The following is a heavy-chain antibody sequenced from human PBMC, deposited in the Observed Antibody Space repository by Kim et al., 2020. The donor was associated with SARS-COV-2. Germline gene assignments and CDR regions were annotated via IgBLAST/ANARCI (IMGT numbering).Heavy chain of an antibody. D-gene: IGHD2-15*01. J-gene: IGHJ4*02. CDR1: GYTFTSYY. CDR3: ARDRRDIVVVVAPTSPDY. Sequence: ASVKVSCKASGYTFTSYYMHWVRQAPGQGLEWMGIINPSGGSTSYAQKFQGRVTMTRDTSTSTVYMELSSLRSEDTAVYYCARDRRDIVVVVAPTSPDYWGQGTLVTVSS. V-gene: IGHV1-46*01. CDR2: INPSGGST.